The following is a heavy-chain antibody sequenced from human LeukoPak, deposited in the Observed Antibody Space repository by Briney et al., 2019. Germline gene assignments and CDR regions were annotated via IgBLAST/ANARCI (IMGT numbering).Heavy chain of an antibody. Sequence: GGSLRLSCAASGFTLSGYSMNWVRQAPGKGLEWVSSITSSSSYIYYADSVKGRFTISRDNAKNSLYLQMNSLRAEDTAVYYCAREGSEAAADYYFDYWGQGTLVTVSS. D-gene: IGHD6-13*01. J-gene: IGHJ4*02. V-gene: IGHV3-21*01. CDR3: AREGSEAAADYYFDY. CDR1: GFTLSGYS. CDR2: ITSSSSYI.